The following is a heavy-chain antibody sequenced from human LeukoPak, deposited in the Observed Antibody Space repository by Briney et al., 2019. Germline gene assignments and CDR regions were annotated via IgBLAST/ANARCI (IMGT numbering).Heavy chain of an antibody. CDR1: GFTFSDYY. CDR2: ISNSGSTI. Sequence: GGSLRLSCAASGFTFSDYYMNWIRQAPGKGLEWVSYISNSGSTISYADSVRGRFTISRDNPKNSLYLQMNSLRAEDTAVYYCARDGELRSSDYWGQGTLVTVSS. V-gene: IGHV3-11*04. CDR3: ARDGELRSSDY. D-gene: IGHD3-3*01. J-gene: IGHJ4*02.